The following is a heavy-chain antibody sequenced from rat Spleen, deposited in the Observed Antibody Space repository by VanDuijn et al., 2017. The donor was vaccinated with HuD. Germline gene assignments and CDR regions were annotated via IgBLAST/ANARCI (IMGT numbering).Heavy chain of an antibody. CDR3: TTGGTTLYVMDV. J-gene: IGHJ4*01. CDR2: ITYDGSST. V-gene: IGHV5-20*01. D-gene: IGHD1-10*01. CDR1: GFTFSNYD. Sequence: EVQLAESGGGLVQPGRSMKLPCAASGFTFSNYDMAWVRQAPTKGLEWVASITYDGSSTYYRGSVKGRFTISRDYAKSTLYLQMDSLRSEDTATYYCTTGGTTLYVMDVWGQGASVTVSS.